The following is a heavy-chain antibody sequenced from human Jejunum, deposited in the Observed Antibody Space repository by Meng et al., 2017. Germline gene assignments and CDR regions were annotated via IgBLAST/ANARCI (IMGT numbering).Heavy chain of an antibody. V-gene: IGHV3-7*01. J-gene: IGHJ5*02. CDR1: GFTFTRYW. Sequence: GGSLRLSCTASGFTFTRYWMSWVRQAPGKGLEWVANIKQDGSEKYYVDSVKGRFTISRDNAKNSLYLQMNSLRAEDTAVYFCARNNLNFDIFFDPWGQGTLVTVSS. D-gene: IGHD3-9*01. CDR3: ARNNLNFDIFFDP. CDR2: IKQDGSEK.